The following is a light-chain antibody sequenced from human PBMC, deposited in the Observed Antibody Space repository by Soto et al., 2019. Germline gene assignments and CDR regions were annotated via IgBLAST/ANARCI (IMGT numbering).Light chain of an antibody. J-gene: IGKJ3*01. CDR1: QSVSSN. Sequence: EIVLTQSPATLSLSPGERATLSFSASQSVSSNLAWYQQKPGQAPRLLIYGASTRATGIPARFSGSGSGTEFTLTISSLQSEDFAVYYCQQYSDWPPITFGPGTKVDIK. CDR2: GAS. V-gene: IGKV3-15*01. CDR3: QQYSDWPPIT.